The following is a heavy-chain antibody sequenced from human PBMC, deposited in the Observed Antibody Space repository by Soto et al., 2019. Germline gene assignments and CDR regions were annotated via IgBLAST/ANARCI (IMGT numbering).Heavy chain of an antibody. D-gene: IGHD6-6*01. CDR3: ANIEEYSSSSRGPVLFGY. J-gene: IGHJ4*02. V-gene: IGHV3-23*01. CDR1: GFTFSSYA. CDR2: ISGSGGST. Sequence: HPGGSLRLSCAASGFTFSSYAMSWVRQAPGKGLEWVSAISGSGGSTYYADSVKGRFTISRDNSKNTLYLQMNSLRAEDTAVYYCANIEEYSSSSRGPVLFGYWGQGTLVTVSS.